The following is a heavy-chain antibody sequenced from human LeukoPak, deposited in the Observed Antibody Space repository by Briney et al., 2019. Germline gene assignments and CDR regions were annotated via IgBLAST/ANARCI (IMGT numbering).Heavy chain of an antibody. J-gene: IGHJ6*03. CDR2: IYYSGNT. CDR1: GGSIISSSYY. V-gene: IGHV4-39*06. D-gene: IGHD2-15*01. Sequence: SETLSLTCTVSGGSIISSSYYWGWIRQPPGKGLEWIGSIYYSGNTDYNPSLKSRVTISVDTSKNQFPLKLSSVTAADTAVYYCARFPGSAEYRHYYYMDVWGKGTTVTVSS. CDR3: ARFPGSAEYRHYYYMDV.